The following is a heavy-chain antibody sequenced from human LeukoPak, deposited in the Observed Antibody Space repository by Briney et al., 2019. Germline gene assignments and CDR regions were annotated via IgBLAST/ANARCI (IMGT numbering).Heavy chain of an antibody. J-gene: IGHJ5*02. CDR3: ARDTITTRGINWFDP. CDR2: ISSSSSTI. D-gene: IGHD3-9*01. Sequence: QSGGSLRLSCAASGFTFSSYSMNWVRQAPGKGVEGVSYISSSSSTIYYADSVKGRFTIYRDNAKNSLYLQINSLRAEDTAVYYCARDTITTRGINWFDPWGQGTLVTVSS. V-gene: IGHV3-48*01. CDR1: GFTFSSYS.